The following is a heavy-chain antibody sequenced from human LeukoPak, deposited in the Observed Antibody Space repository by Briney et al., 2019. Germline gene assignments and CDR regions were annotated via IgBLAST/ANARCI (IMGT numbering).Heavy chain of an antibody. CDR1: GFTFSSYS. V-gene: IGHV3-48*01. D-gene: IGHD3-22*01. CDR3: GRGGAYYYDTSGYYFIDD. Sequence: PGGSLRLTCAASGFTFSSYSMNWVRQAPGKGLEWVSYISSSSSTIYYADSVKGRFTISRDNSNNTVYLQMDSLRVEDTAVYYCGRGGAYYYDTSGYYFIDDWGQGTLVTVSS. CDR2: ISSSSSTI. J-gene: IGHJ4*02.